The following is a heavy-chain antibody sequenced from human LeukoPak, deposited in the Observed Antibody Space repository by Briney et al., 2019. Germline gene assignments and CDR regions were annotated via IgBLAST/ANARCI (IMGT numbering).Heavy chain of an antibody. J-gene: IGHJ4*02. CDR2: ISGGGGST. CDR1: GFTFTSYS. V-gene: IGHV3-23*01. CDR3: AKDMGIVPTVIDY. Sequence: PGGSLRLSCAASGFTFTSYSMNWVRQAPGKGLEWVSTISGGGGSTYYADSVKGRFTISRDNAKNSLLLQMNSLRAEDTAVYYCAKDMGIVPTVIDYWGQGTLVTVSS. D-gene: IGHD3-22*01.